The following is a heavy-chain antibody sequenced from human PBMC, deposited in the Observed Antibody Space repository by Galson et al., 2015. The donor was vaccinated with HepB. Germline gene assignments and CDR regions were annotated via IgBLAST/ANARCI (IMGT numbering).Heavy chain of an antibody. J-gene: IGHJ3*02. Sequence: SLRLSCAASGFTFSSYGMHWVRQAPGKGLEWVAVIWYDGSNKYYADSVKGRFTISRDNSKNTLYLQMNSLRAEDTAVYYCARGDDYIWGKELFDIWGQGTMVTVSS. CDR1: GFTFSSYG. V-gene: IGHV3-33*01. CDR3: ARGDDYIWGKELFDI. CDR2: IWYDGSNK. D-gene: IGHD3-16*01.